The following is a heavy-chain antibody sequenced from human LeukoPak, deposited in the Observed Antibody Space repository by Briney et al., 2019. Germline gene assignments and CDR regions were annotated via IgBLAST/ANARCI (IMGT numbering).Heavy chain of an antibody. CDR1: AYTFTSYD. Sequence: GASVKVSCKASAYTFTSYDINWVRQATGQGLEWMGWMDRNSGNTAYAQKFQGRVTMTRDTSISTAYMELSSLRSEDTAVYYCARGHGPGGSRWPNLDHWGQGTLVTVSS. J-gene: IGHJ4*02. CDR3: ARGHGPGGSRWPNLDH. V-gene: IGHV1-8*01. CDR2: MDRNSGNT. D-gene: IGHD6-13*01.